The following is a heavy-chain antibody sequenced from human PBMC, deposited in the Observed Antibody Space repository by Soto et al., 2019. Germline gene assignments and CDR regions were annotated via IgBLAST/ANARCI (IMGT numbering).Heavy chain of an antibody. V-gene: IGHV4-59*01. CDR2: ISYSGYT. CDR3: ARGPGGTSSGGFDY. Sequence: QVQLQESGPGLVKPSETLSLTCTVSGGSISTYYWSWIRQPPGKGLEWIGYISYSGYTKHNPSLKSGVTISVDTSKNQFSLKLRSLTAADTAVYYCARGPGGTSSGGFDYWGQGTLVTVSS. J-gene: IGHJ4*02. CDR1: GGSISTYY. D-gene: IGHD3-10*01.